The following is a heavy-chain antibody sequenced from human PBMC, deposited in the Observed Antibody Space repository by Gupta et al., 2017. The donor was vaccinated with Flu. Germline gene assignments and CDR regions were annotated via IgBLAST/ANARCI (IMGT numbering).Heavy chain of an antibody. J-gene: IGHJ3*01. D-gene: IGHD3-10*01. V-gene: IGHV3-48*01. CDR2: ISSSSDTI. Sequence: EVQLVESGGGLVQPGGSLRLSCSASGFSFSTYNMNWVRQAPGKGLEWVSYISSSSDTILYGDSVKGRFTISRDNAKNSLYLQMHSLRAEDTAVYYCARVSEATWAQLLSYPPDVWGQGTMVTVSS. CDR3: ARVSEATWAQLLSYPPDV. CDR1: GFSFSTYN.